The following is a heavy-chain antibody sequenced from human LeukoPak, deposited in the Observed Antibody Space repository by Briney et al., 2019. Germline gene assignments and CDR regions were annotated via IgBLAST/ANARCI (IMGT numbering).Heavy chain of an antibody. J-gene: IGHJ4*02. CDR1: GGSISSGGYS. Sequence: SQTLSLTCAVSGGSISSGGYSLSWIRQPPGKGLEWIGYIYHSGSTYYNPSLKSRVTISVDRSKNQFSLKLSSVTAADTAVYYCARGHIRRSSGSLPDYWGQGTLVTVSS. CDR2: IYHSGST. D-gene: IGHD6-19*01. V-gene: IGHV4-30-2*01. CDR3: ARGHIRRSSGSLPDY.